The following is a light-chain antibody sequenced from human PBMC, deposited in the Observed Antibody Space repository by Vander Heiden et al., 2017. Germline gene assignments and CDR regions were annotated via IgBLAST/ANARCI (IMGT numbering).Light chain of an antibody. CDR2: DAS. V-gene: IGKV1-5*02. CDR3: QQYGSDSPT. Sequence: DIEMTQSPSTLSASVGDRVTILRRASQSITTWLAWYQQRPGKAPKLLIYDASNLQTGVPSRFSGSGSGTDFALTISSLQPDDFATYYCQQYGSDSPTFGQGTKVEI. J-gene: IGKJ1*01. CDR1: QSITTW.